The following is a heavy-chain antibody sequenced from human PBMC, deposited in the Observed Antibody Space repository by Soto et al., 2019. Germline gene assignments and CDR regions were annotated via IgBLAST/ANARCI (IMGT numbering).Heavy chain of an antibody. CDR1: GYTFTSYD. J-gene: IGHJ1*01. D-gene: IGHD4-17*01. CDR2: MNPNSGNT. CDR3: ARGSHDYGDYGVDFQH. V-gene: IGHV1-8*01. Sequence: QVQLVQSAAEVKKPGASVKVSCKDSGYTFTSYDINWVRQATGQGLEWMGWMNPNSGNTGYAQKFQGRVTMTRNTSISTAYMELSSLRSEDTAVYYCARGSHDYGDYGVDFQHWGQGTLVTVSS.